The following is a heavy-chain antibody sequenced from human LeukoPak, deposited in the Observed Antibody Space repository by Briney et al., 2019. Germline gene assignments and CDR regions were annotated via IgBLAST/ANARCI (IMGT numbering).Heavy chain of an antibody. D-gene: IGHD3-10*01. CDR1: GDSVSSNSAA. J-gene: IGHJ4*02. V-gene: IGHV6-1*01. CDR2: THYRSKWFN. CDR3: AREPGHYYGSGSLDY. Sequence: SQTLSLTCAISGDSVSSNSAAWDWLRQSPSRGLEWLGRTHYRSKWFNDYAVSVKSLITINPDTSKNQFSLQLNSVTPEDTAVYYCAREPGHYYGSGSLDYWGQGTLVTVSS.